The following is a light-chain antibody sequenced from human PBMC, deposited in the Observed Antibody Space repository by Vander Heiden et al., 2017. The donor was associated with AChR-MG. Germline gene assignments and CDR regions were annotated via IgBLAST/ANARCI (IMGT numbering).Light chain of an antibody. Sequence: EIVLTQSPGTLSLSPGERATLSCRASQSVSSSYLAWYQKKPGQAPRLLIYGASSRATAIPDRFRGSGSGTDFTLTISRLEPEDFAVYYCQQYGSSPPTFGQGTKLEIK. V-gene: IGKV3-20*01. J-gene: IGKJ2*01. CDR3: QQYGSSPPT. CDR1: QSVSSSY. CDR2: GAS.